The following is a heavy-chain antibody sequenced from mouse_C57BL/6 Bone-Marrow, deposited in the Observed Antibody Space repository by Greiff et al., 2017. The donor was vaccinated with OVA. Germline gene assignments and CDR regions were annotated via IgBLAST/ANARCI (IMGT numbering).Heavy chain of an antibody. D-gene: IGHD1-1*01. CDR2: ISDGGSYT. V-gene: IGHV5-4*01. J-gene: IGHJ4*01. Sequence: EVHLVESGGGLVKPGGSLKLSCAASGFTFSSYAMSWVRQTPEKRLEWVATISDGGSYTYYPDNVKGRFTISRDNAKNNLYLQMSHLKSEDTAMYYCAREGPFTQDYWGQGTSVTVSS. CDR1: GFTFSSYA. CDR3: AREGPFTQDY.